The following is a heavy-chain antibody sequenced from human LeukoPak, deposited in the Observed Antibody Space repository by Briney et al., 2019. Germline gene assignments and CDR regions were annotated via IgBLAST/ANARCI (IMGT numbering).Heavy chain of an antibody. CDR3: ARAYVGATRQFDY. CDR1: GGSISSGGYY. J-gene: IGHJ4*02. D-gene: IGHD1-26*01. CDR2: IYYSGST. V-gene: IGHV4-31*03. Sequence: SETLSLTCTVSGGSISSGGYYWRWIRQHPGKGLEWIGYIYYSGSTYYNPSLKSRVTISVDTSKNQFSLKLSSVTAADTAVYYCARAYVGATRQFDYWGQGTLVTVSS.